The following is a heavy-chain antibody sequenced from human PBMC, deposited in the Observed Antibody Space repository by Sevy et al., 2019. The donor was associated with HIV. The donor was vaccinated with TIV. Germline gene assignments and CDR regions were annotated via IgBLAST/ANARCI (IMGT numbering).Heavy chain of an antibody. CDR1: GYTFTGYY. CDR2: INPNSGGT. CDR3: ARDSDSDMDRFDY. D-gene: IGHD5-18*01. V-gene: IGHV1-2*02. J-gene: IGHJ4*02. Sequence: ASVKVSCKASGYTFTGYYMHWVRQAPGQGLEWMGWINPNSGGTNYAQKFQGRVTMTRDTSISTAYMELSRLRSDDTAVYYCARDSDSDMDRFDYWGQGTLVTVSS.